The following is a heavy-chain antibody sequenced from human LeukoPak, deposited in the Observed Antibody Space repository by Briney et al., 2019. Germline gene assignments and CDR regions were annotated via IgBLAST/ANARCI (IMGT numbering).Heavy chain of an antibody. J-gene: IGHJ3*02. V-gene: IGHV4-59*08. D-gene: IGHD1-7*01. Sequence: SETLSLTCTVSGGSISSYYWSWIRQPPGKGLEWIGYIYYSGSTKYNPSLKSRVTISVDTSKNQFSLRLSSVTAADTAVYYCARDITGTTWAFDIWGQGTLVTVSS. CDR3: ARDITGTTWAFDI. CDR2: IYYSGST. CDR1: GGSISSYY.